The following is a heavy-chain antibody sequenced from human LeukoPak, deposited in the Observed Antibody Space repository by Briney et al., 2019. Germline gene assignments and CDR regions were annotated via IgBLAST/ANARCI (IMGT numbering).Heavy chain of an antibody. D-gene: IGHD3-9*01. Sequence: GGSLRLSCVASGFTFNNYWMHWVRRVPGKGLVWVSRIKSDGSTTGYADSVKSRFTVSRDNAKNTLYLHMSSLRAEDTAVYYCARGRRLYTSDHDILSAYDYWGQGTLVTVSS. CDR2: IKSDGSTT. J-gene: IGHJ4*02. CDR1: GFTFNNYW. V-gene: IGHV3-74*01. CDR3: ARGRRLYTSDHDILSAYDY.